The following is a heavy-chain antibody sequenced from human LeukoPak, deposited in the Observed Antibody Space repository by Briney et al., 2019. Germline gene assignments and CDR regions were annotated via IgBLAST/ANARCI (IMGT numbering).Heavy chain of an antibody. V-gene: IGHV7-4-1*02. D-gene: IGHD3-22*01. CDR1: GYTFTSYA. CDR2: INTNTGNP. Sequence: ASVNVSCKASGYTFTSYAMNWVRQAPGQGLEWMGWINTNTGNPTYAQGFTGRFVFSLDTSVSTAYLQISSLKAEDTAVYYCARGVPAAVTYYYDSSALLSDYWGQGTLVTVSS. CDR3: ARGVPAAVTYYYDSSALLSDY. J-gene: IGHJ4*02.